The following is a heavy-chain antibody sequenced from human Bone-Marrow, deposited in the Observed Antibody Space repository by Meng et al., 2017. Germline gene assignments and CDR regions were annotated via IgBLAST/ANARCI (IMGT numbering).Heavy chain of an antibody. Sequence: GESLKISCTASGFTFRAYAMSWVRQTPGKGLEWVSSISGSGGGPYYADSVKGRFTISRDNSKSTLYLQMNSLRAEDTAVYYCAKDDYGDYLYNWFDPWGQGTLVTVSS. CDR3: AKDDYGDYLYNWFDP. D-gene: IGHD4-17*01. V-gene: IGHV3-23*01. J-gene: IGHJ5*02. CDR1: GFTFRAYA. CDR2: ISGSGGGP.